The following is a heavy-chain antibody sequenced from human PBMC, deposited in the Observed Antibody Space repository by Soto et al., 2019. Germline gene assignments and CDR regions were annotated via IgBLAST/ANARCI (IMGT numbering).Heavy chain of an antibody. Sequence: ASVKVSCKASGYTFTSYDINWVRQATGQGLEWMGWMNPNSGNTGYAQKFQGRVTMTRNTSISTAYMELSSLRSEDTAVYYCAILPSNGESIIYYYYYMDVWGKGTTVTVSS. CDR2: MNPNSGNT. CDR1: GYTFTSYD. J-gene: IGHJ6*03. V-gene: IGHV1-8*01. D-gene: IGHD3-10*01. CDR3: AILPSNGESIIYYYYYMDV.